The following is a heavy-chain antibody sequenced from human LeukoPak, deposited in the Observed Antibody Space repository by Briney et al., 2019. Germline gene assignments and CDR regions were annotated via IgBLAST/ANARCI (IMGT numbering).Heavy chain of an antibody. Sequence: PGGSLRLSCAASGFTFSSCAMSWVRQPPGKGLEWIGSVYYSGSTNYNPSLKSRVTISVDTSKNQFSLKLNSVTAADTAVYYCARHYGPWGQGTLVTVSS. J-gene: IGHJ5*02. CDR2: VYYSGST. CDR3: ARHYGP. CDR1: GFTFSSCA. V-gene: IGHV4-39*01. D-gene: IGHD3-10*01.